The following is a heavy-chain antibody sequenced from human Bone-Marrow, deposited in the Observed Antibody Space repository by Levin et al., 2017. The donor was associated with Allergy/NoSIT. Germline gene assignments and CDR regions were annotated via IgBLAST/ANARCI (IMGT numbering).Heavy chain of an antibody. J-gene: IGHJ2*01. CDR2: YDPEDGET. CDR3: ATKNDYGDYGGGWYFDL. D-gene: IGHD4-17*01. Sequence: GESLKISCKVSGHTLIELAMHWVRQAPGKGLEWMGGYDPEDGETNYAQKFRGRVTMTEDTSTDTAYMELSSLRSEDTAVYYCATKNDYGDYGGGWYFDLWGRGTLVTVSS. CDR1: GHTLIELA. V-gene: IGHV1-24*01.